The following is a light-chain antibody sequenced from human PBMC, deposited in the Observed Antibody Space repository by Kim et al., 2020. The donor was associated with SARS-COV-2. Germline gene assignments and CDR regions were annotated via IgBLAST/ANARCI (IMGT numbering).Light chain of an antibody. V-gene: IGLV2-14*03. CDR1: SSDVGGYIY. Sequence: GHSITISCTRTSSDVGGYIYVSWYQQHPGTAPKVILYNVRNRPSGVSNRFSGSKSGNTASLTISGLQAEDEADYYCSSYRSGDTLVFGTGTKVTVL. CDR3: SSYRSGDTLV. CDR2: NVR. J-gene: IGLJ1*01.